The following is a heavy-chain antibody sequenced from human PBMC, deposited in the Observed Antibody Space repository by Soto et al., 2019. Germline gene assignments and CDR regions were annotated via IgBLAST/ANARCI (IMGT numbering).Heavy chain of an antibody. CDR1: GFSLSTSGVG. CDR3: ANRSFANDAFDV. D-gene: IGHD3-3*01. V-gene: IGHV2-5*01. J-gene: IGHJ3*01. CDR2: IYWNDDN. Sequence: QITLKESGPTLVKPTQTLTLTCTFSGFSLSTSGVGLGWIRQAPGKALEWLALIYWNDDNHYSPSLKSRATIPKDSSKNQVVLTMTNMDPVHTATYYCANRSFANDAFDVWGQGTMVTVSS.